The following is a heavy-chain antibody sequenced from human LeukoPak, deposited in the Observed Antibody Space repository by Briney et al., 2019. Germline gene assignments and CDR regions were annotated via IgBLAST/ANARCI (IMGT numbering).Heavy chain of an antibody. CDR1: GGSISSYY. D-gene: IGHD2-2*02. CDR3: ARHAHGYCSSTSCYTDWYFDL. Sequence: SETLSLTCTVSGGSISSYYWSWIRQPPGKGLEWIGYIYTSGSTNYNPSLKSRVTISVDTSKNQFSLKLSSVTAADTAVYYCARHAHGYCSSTSCYTDWYFDLWGRGTLSLSPQ. CDR2: IYTSGST. V-gene: IGHV4-4*09. J-gene: IGHJ2*01.